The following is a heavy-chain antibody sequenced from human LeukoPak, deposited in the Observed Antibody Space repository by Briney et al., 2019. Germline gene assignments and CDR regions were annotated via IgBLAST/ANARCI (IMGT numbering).Heavy chain of an antibody. CDR3: ARVNYRAFSI. D-gene: IGHD4-11*01. J-gene: IGHJ3*02. Sequence: SGGSLRLSCVASAFTLSSNYVIWVRQAPGKGLERVSFIHADGTTYYADSVKGRVTISRDNSKNTVFLQMNSLRADDTALYYCARVNYRAFSIWGQGTMVTVSS. CDR1: AFTLSSNY. CDR2: IHADGTT. V-gene: IGHV3-66*01.